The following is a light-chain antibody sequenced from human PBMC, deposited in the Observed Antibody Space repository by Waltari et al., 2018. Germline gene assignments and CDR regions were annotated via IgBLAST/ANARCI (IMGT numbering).Light chain of an antibody. J-gene: IGKJ1*01. V-gene: IGKV2-28*01. CDR1: QSLLHSNGYNY. CDR2: LGT. Sequence: DIVMTQSPLSLPVTPGEPASISCRSSQSLLHSNGYNYLDWYLQKPGQSPQLLIYLGTNRASGVPDRFSGSGSGTDYTLKISRVDAEDVGVYYCMQARQTPWTFGQGTKVEIK. CDR3: MQARQTPWT.